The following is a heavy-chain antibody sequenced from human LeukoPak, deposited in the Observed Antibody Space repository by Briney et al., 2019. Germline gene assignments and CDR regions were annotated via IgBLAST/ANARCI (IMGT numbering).Heavy chain of an antibody. V-gene: IGHV1-46*01. J-gene: IGHJ4*02. CDR1: GYTFTSYY. CDR2: INPSGGST. CDR3: ASNVVGSRDRFDN. D-gene: IGHD1-26*01. Sequence: ASVKVSCKASGYTFTSYYMHWVRQAPGQGLEWMGIINPSGGSTSYAQKFQGRVTMTRDMSTSTVYMELSSLRSEDTAVYYCASNVVGSRDRFDNWGQGTLVTVSS.